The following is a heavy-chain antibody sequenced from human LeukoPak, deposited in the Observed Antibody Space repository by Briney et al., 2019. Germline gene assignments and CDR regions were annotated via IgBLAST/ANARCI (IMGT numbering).Heavy chain of an antibody. V-gene: IGHV4-61*02. CDR3: IRARGYQLPTD. CDR1: GGSISSGSYY. Sequence: SETLSLTCTVSGGSISSGSYYWSWIRQPAGKGLEWIGRIYTSGSTNYNPSLKSRVTISLDTSKNQFSLKLSSVTAADTAVYYCIRARGYQLPTDWGQGTLVTVSS. D-gene: IGHD5-12*01. J-gene: IGHJ4*02. CDR2: IYTSGST.